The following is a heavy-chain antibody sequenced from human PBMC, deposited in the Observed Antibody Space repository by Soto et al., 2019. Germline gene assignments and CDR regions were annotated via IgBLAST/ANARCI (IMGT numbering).Heavy chain of an antibody. CDR2: IKQDGSAM. Sequence: DVQLVEAGGGLVQHGGSLRLSCVGSGFIFSSYWMNLVRQAPGKGLEWLAHIKQDGSAMYYVDSVKGRCTISRDNAKNSMYLQMNSLRVEDTAVYFCAAWITSGWSAGGQGTLVTVSS. J-gene: IGHJ4*02. D-gene: IGHD6-19*01. V-gene: IGHV3-7*05. CDR1: GFIFSSYW. CDR3: AAWITSGWSA.